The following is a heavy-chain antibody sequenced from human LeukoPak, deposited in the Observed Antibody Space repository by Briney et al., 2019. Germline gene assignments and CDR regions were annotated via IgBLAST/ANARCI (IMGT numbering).Heavy chain of an antibody. J-gene: IGHJ4*02. D-gene: IGHD2-2*01. Sequence: GASVRVSCKASGYTFTGYYMHWVRQAPGLGLEWMGWINPNSGGTNYAQKFQGRVTMTRDTSISTAYMELSRLRSDDTAVYYCARDLLPAAMGAPGYWGQGTLVTVSS. V-gene: IGHV1-2*02. CDR3: ARDLLPAAMGAPGY. CDR1: GYTFTGYY. CDR2: INPNSGGT.